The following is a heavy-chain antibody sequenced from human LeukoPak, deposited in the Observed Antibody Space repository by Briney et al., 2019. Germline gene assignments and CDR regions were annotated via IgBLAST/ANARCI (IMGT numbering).Heavy chain of an antibody. J-gene: IGHJ4*02. CDR1: GGSISSSSYY. Sequence: SETLSLTCTVSGGSISSSSYYWGWIRQPPGKGLEWIGSIYYSGSTYYNPSLKSRVTISVDTSKNQFSLKLSSVTAADTAVYYCARDQGRTTWVPDFDYWGQGTLVTVSS. V-gene: IGHV4-39*07. CDR2: IYYSGST. D-gene: IGHD1-1*01. CDR3: ARDQGRTTWVPDFDY.